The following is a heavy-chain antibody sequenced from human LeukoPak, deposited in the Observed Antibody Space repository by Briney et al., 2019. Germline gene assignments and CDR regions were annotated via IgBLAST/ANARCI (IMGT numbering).Heavy chain of an antibody. D-gene: IGHD2-2*01. J-gene: IGHJ5*02. CDR3: ARARVVPAAPFDP. CDR1: GGSISSGGYY. Sequence: TSQTLSLTCTVSGGSISSGGYYWSWIRQHPGEGVEWIGYIYYSGSTYYNPSLKSRVTISVDTTKNQFSLKLSSVTAADTAVYYCARARVVPAAPFDPWGQGTLVTVSS. V-gene: IGHV4-31*03. CDR2: IYYSGST.